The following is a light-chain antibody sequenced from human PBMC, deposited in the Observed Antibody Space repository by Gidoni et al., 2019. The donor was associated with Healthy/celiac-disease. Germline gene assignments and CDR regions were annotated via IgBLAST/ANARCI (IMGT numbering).Light chain of an antibody. J-gene: IGKJ2*04. CDR3: QQLNSYPMCS. V-gene: IGKV1-9*01. Sequence: DIQLTQSPSFLSASVGDRVRAKPGKAPKLLIYAASTLQSGVPSRFSGSVSGTEFTLTISSLQPEDFATYCCQQLNSYPMCSFGQGTKLKIK. CDR2: AAS. CDR1: A.